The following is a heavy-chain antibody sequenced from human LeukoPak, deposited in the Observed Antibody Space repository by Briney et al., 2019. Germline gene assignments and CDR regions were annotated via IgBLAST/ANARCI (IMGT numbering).Heavy chain of an antibody. CDR1: GLSFSGTA. D-gene: IGHD6-19*01. CDR2: ISHDSMNA. CDR3: AKDGAQYSSGPECDP. V-gene: IGHV3-23*01. J-gene: IGHJ5*02. Sequence: PGGSLSLYCAASGLSFSGTAMSWVRQAPGKGLEWVSAISHDSMNASYADSVKGRFTISRDNSKKTVSLEMSSLTAADTGVYYCAKDGAQYSSGPECDPRGQGALVTVSP.